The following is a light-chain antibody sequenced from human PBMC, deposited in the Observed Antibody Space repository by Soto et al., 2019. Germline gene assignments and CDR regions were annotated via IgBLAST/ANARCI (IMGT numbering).Light chain of an antibody. J-gene: IGLJ2*01. Sequence: QSALAQPASVSGSPGQSLTISCTGKSSDVGAYNYVSWYHQHHPGKAPELIIYDVTDRPSGVSTRFSGSKSGITASLPISGLQAEDEGDYYCSSYTTIKTVIFGEGTKLTVL. CDR3: SSYTTIKTVI. V-gene: IGLV2-14*01. CDR2: DVT. CDR1: SSDVGAYNY.